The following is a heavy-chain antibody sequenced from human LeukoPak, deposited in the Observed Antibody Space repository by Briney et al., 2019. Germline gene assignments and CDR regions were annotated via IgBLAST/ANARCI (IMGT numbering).Heavy chain of an antibody. CDR3: TRDALFGSGRTHLDF. J-gene: IGHJ4*02. Sequence: GGSLRLSCAASEFTFNRYWMSWVRQAPGKGLEWVANIKHDGSEAHYVDSVEGRFTISRDNAKNSLSLQMNSLNVDDTGVYFCTRDALFGSGRTHLDFWSQGTLVSASS. CDR1: EFTFNRYW. V-gene: IGHV3-7*04. D-gene: IGHD3-10*01. CDR2: IKHDGSEA.